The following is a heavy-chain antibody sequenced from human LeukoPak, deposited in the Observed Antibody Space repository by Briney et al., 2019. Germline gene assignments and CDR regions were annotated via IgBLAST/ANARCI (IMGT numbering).Heavy chain of an antibody. D-gene: IGHD3-10*01. J-gene: IGHJ3*01. V-gene: IGHV1-18*01. Sequence: ASVKVSCKASGYTFSTYGISWVRQAPGQGLEWMGWISTYKGNTYYAQKLQGRVTMTTDTSTSTAYMELRSLRSDDTAIYYCARDLYYYGSGSYYDVFDVWGQGTMVTVSS. CDR1: GYTFSTYG. CDR2: ISTYKGNT. CDR3: ARDLYYYGSGSYYDVFDV.